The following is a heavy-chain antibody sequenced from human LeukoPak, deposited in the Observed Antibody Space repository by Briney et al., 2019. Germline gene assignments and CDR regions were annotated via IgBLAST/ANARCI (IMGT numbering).Heavy chain of an antibody. CDR2: ISSSTSHT. Sequence: GGSLRLSCAASGFTLSTYEMTWVRQAPGKGLEWVSFISSSTSHTFYADSVKGRFTIFRDTAKNSLYLQMDNLRGEDTAVYYCARDVSSSTRAFDIWGQGTMVAVS. CDR3: ARDVSSSTRAFDI. V-gene: IGHV3-48*03. J-gene: IGHJ3*02. D-gene: IGHD2-8*01. CDR1: GFTLSTYE.